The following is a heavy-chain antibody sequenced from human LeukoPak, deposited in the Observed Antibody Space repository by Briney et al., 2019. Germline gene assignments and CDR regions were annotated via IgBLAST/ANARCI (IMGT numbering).Heavy chain of an antibody. CDR2: ISPQNGKT. Sequence: ASVKVSCTASGYTFATFVIAWVRQAPGQGLEWMGWISPQNGKTKYAQKVQDRVSMTIDTSTSTAYMELRSLRSDDTAVYYCARAAPFDPWGQGTLVTVSS. CDR1: GYTFATFV. CDR3: ARAAPFDP. J-gene: IGHJ5*02. V-gene: IGHV1-18*01.